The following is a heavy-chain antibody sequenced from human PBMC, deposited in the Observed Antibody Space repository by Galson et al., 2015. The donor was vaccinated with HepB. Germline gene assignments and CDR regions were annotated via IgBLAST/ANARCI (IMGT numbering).Heavy chain of an antibody. CDR2: IIPIFGIA. CDR3: ANFHYD. CDR1: GSTFPSYD. V-gene: IGHV1-69*01. Sequence: KVSCKASGSTFPSYDINWVRQATGQGLEWMGGIIPIFGIANYAQKFQGRVTITADESTSTAYMELSSLRSEDTAVYYCANFHYDWGQGTLVTVSS. D-gene: IGHD2/OR15-2a*01. J-gene: IGHJ4*02.